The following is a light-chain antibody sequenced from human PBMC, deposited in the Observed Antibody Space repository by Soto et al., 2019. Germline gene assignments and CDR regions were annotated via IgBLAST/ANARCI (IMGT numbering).Light chain of an antibody. CDR3: QHYNSYSEA. Sequence: EIVMTQSPATLSVSPGERATLSCRASQSFSSNLAWYQQKPGQAPRLLIYGASTRATAIPARFSGSGSGTEFTLTISSLQPDDFATYYCQHYNSYSEAFGQGTKVDIK. CDR2: GAS. V-gene: IGKV3-15*01. J-gene: IGKJ1*01. CDR1: QSFSSN.